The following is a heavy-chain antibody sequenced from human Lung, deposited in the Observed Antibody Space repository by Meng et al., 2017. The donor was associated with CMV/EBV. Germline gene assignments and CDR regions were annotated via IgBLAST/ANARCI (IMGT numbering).Heavy chain of an antibody. CDR1: GFTFSSYS. CDR2: ISSSSSTI. Sequence: GGSLRLXXAASGFTFSSYSMNWVRQAPGKGLEWVSYISSSSSTIYYADSVKGRFTISRDNAKNSLYLQMNSLRAEDTAVYYCARDFPTDDFWSGYYPGYYGMDVWGQGTXVTVSS. J-gene: IGHJ6*02. V-gene: IGHV3-48*04. D-gene: IGHD3-3*01. CDR3: ARDFPTDDFWSGYYPGYYGMDV.